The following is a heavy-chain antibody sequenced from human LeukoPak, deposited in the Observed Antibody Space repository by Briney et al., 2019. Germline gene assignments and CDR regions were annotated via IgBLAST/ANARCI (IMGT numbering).Heavy chain of an antibody. CDR1: GFTFSSYS. D-gene: IGHD6-13*01. CDR2: ISSSSSYI. Sequence: GGSLRLSCAASGFTFSSYSMNWVRQAPGKGLEWVSSISSSSSYIYYADSVKGRFTISRDNAKNSLYLQMNSLRAEDTAVYYCAGGYSSSWQGGAYYYYGMDVWGQGTTVTVSS. J-gene: IGHJ6*02. V-gene: IGHV3-21*01. CDR3: AGGYSSSWQGGAYYYYGMDV.